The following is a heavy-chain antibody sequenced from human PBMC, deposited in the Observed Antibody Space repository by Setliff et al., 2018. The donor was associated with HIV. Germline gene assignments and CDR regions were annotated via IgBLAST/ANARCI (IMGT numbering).Heavy chain of an antibody. CDR3: ARTRAPYFFDF. CDR1: GISINGYY. V-gene: IGHV4-4*08. J-gene: IGHJ4*02. D-gene: IGHD1-26*01. CDR2: VSSIGNT. Sequence: SETLSLTCSVSGISINGYYWSWIRQSPRTRLEWIGYVSSIGNTNYNPSLKSRVTISVDTSKNQFSLQLNSVTAADTAVYFCARTRAPYFFDFWGQGAQVTSP.